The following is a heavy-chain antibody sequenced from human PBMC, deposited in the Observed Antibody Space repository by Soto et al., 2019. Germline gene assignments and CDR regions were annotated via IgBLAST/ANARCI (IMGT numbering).Heavy chain of an antibody. CDR2: SYYSGNT. V-gene: IGHV4-31*03. Sequence: SETLPLTCSVSGGSLSSGDYHGCWIRQDPVKGLEWIGSSYYSGNTFYNPSLKSRATISVDTSKSQFSLNLTSVTAADTAVYYCARAWPSPGTFASWGQGPLVT. CDR1: GGSLSSGDYH. CDR3: ARAWPSPGTFAS. D-gene: IGHD1-1*01. J-gene: IGHJ4*02.